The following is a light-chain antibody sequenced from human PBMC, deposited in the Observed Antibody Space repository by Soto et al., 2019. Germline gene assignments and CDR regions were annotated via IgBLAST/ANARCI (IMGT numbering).Light chain of an antibody. CDR3: CSYAASDSVV. CDR1: SSDVGGYNY. CDR2: AVT. V-gene: IGLV2-11*01. Sequence: QSALTQPRSVSGSPGQSVTISCSGTSSDVGGYNYVSWYQQHPGKAPKLIIYAVTERPSGVPDRFSGSKSGNTASLTISGLQTEDEAEYSCCSYAASDSVVFGAGTQLTVL. J-gene: IGLJ2*01.